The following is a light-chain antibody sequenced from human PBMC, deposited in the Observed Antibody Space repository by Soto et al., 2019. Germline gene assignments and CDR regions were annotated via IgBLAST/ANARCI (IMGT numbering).Light chain of an antibody. Sequence: QSALTQPASVSGSPGQSITVSCIGTSSDVGDYNYVSWYQQHPDKAPKLMIYDVSNRPSGVSNRFSGSKSGNTASLTISGLQAEDEAYYYCSSYASSNTQVFGGRTKLTVL. CDR3: SSYASSNTQV. CDR2: DVS. V-gene: IGLV2-14*01. CDR1: SSDVGDYNY. J-gene: IGLJ2*01.